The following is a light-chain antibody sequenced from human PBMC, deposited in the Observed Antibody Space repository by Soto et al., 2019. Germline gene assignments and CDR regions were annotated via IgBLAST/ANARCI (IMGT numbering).Light chain of an antibody. CDR1: QSISSY. V-gene: IGKV1-39*01. CDR2: AAS. J-gene: IGKJ1*01. Sequence: DIQMTQSPSSLSASVGERVTITCRASQSISSYLNWYQQKPGKAPKLLIYAASSLQSGVPSRFSGSGSGTDFTLTISSLQPEDFATYYCQQSYSTPWTCGQGNKGDI. CDR3: QQSYSTPWT.